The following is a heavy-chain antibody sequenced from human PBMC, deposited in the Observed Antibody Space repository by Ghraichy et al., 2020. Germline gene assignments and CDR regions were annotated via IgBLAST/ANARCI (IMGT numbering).Heavy chain of an antibody. D-gene: IGHD2-2*01. J-gene: IGHJ6*02. Sequence: LSLTCAASGFTFSSYAMSWVRQAPGRGLEWVSSIGSHSIYIYYADAVKGRFTISRDNAKNSLYLQMNSLRAEDTAVYYCARDSGGCSSSSCYAVGYYGRAVWGQGTTVTVSS. CDR3: ARDSGGCSSSSCYAVGYYGRAV. CDR1: GFTFSSYA. V-gene: IGHV3-21*01. CDR2: IGSHSIYI.